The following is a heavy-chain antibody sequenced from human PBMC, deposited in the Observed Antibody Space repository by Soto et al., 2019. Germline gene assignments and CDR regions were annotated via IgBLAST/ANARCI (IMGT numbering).Heavy chain of an antibody. V-gene: IGHV4-59*01. CDR3: ARERSLAALAS. CDR1: GGSISSYY. Sequence: ETLSLTCTVSGGSISSYYWSWVRQPPGKGLEWIGYIYYSGNTNYNPSLKSRVMMSVDTSKNQFSLKLSSVTTEDTAVYYCARERSLAALASWGQGTLVTVSS. J-gene: IGHJ4*02. D-gene: IGHD6-13*01. CDR2: IYYSGNT.